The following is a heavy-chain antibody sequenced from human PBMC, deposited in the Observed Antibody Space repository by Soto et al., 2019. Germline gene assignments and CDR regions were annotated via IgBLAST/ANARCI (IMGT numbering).Heavy chain of an antibody. D-gene: IGHD2-2*01. CDR3: TRAVRVDP. CDR2: IRSKAYGGTT. J-gene: IGHJ5*02. V-gene: IGHV3-49*03. Sequence: GGSLRLSCTPSGCNFGDYAMSWFRQAPGKGLEWVGFIRSKAYGGTTEYAASVKGRFTISRDDSKSIAYLQMNSLKTEDTAVYYCTRAVRVDPWGQGTLVTVSS. CDR1: GCNFGDYA.